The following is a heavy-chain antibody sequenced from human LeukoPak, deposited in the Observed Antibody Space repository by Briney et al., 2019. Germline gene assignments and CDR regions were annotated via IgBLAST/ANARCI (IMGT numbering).Heavy chain of an antibody. D-gene: IGHD3-9*01. Sequence: ASVKVSCKASGYTFTGYYMHWVRQAPGQGLEWMGWINPNSDGTNYAQKFQGWVTMTRGTSISTAYMELSRLRSDDTAVYYCASGGVLRYFDWLLDYWGQGTLVTVSS. J-gene: IGHJ4*02. V-gene: IGHV1-2*04. CDR2: INPNSDGT. CDR1: GYTFTGYY. CDR3: ASGGVLRYFDWLLDY.